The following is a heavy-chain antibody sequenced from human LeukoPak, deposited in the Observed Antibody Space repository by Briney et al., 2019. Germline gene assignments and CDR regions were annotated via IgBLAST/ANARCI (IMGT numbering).Heavy chain of an antibody. CDR3: ARFPPGMDV. V-gene: IGHV4-38-2*02. CDR1: GSSITSGYY. CDR2: IFHSGST. Sequence: PSETLSLTCTVSGSSITSGYYWGWIRQPPGKGLEWIGTIFHSGSTYYNPSLKSRVTISVDTSKNQFSLKLSSVTAADTAVYYCARFPPGMDVWGKGTTITVSS. J-gene: IGHJ6*04.